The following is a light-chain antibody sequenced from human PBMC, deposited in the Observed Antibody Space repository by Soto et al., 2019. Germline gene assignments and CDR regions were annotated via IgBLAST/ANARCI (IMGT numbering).Light chain of an antibody. CDR3: QQYDNLRGRIFT. CDR1: QDISVY. Sequence: DIQMTQSPSYLSASVGDRVTIACQATQDISVYLNWYQQKPGNAPKLLISDASNLEIGVPSRFSGSGSGTDFTLTITSLQPEDVATYYCQQYDNLRGRIFTFGPGTKVDIK. CDR2: DAS. J-gene: IGKJ3*01. V-gene: IGKV1-33*01.